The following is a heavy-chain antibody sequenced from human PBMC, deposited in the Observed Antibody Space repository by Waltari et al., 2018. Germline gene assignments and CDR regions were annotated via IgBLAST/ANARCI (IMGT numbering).Heavy chain of an antibody. D-gene: IGHD6-13*01. J-gene: IGHJ4*02. CDR1: GFTFSRYA. V-gene: IGHV3-23*01. Sequence: EVQLLESGGGLVQPGGSLRLSCAASGFTFSRYAMSWVRQAPGKGMEWVSGISADGGSTYYADSVKGRFTISRDKSENTLDPQMNSLRAEDTAVYYCAKSSGYTSSWYGDWGQGTLVTVSS. CDR2: ISADGGST. CDR3: AKSSGYTSSWYGD.